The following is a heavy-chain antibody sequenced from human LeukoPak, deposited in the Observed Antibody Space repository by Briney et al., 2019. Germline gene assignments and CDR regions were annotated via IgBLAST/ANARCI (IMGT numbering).Heavy chain of an antibody. CDR1: GFTFSSYA. CDR2: ISGSGGST. J-gene: IGHJ4*02. CDR3: AKPLRVMVRGAVDY. Sequence: GRSLRLSCAASGFTFSSYAMSWVRQAPGKGLEWVSAISGSGGSTYYADSVKGRFTISRDNSKNTLYLQMNSLRAEDTAVYYCAKPLRVMVRGAVDYWGQGTLVTVSS. D-gene: IGHD3-10*01. V-gene: IGHV3-23*01.